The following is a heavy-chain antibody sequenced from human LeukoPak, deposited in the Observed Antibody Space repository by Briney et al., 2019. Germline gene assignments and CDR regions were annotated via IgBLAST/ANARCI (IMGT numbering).Heavy chain of an antibody. CDR2: IYHSGST. Sequence: PSETLSLTCAVSGGSISSGGYSWSWIRQPPGKGLEWIGYIYHSGSTYYNPSLKSRVTISVDRSKNQFSLKLSSVTAADTAVYYCARADNFHGSGGWFDPWGQGTLVTVSS. V-gene: IGHV4-30-2*01. CDR3: ARADNFHGSGGWFDP. J-gene: IGHJ5*02. CDR1: GGSISSGGYS. D-gene: IGHD1-26*01.